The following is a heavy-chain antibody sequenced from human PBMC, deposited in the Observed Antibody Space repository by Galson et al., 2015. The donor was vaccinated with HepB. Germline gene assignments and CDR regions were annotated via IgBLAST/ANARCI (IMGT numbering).Heavy chain of an antibody. CDR1: GDSVSSNSVG. CDR3: AKSIHLGRGFDS. J-gene: IGHJ4*02. V-gene: IGHV6-1*01. CDR2: TYYRSRWSN. D-gene: IGHD7-27*01. Sequence: CAISGDSVSSNSVGWNWIRQSPSRGLEWLGRTYYRSRWSNDYAASVKSRITINPDTSKNQFSLQLSSVTPEDTAVYYRAKSIHLGRGFDSWGQGTLVTVSS.